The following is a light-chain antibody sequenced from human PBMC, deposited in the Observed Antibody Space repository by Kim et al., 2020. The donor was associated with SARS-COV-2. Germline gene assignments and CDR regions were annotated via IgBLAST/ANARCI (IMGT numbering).Light chain of an antibody. V-gene: IGKV3-11*01. Sequence: LSPGERATHSCRASQSVNNYLAWYQQKPGQAPRLLIYDAFNRATGIPAKFSGSGSGTDFTLTISSLEPEDFAIYYCQQRSNWPLTFGGGTKVDIK. J-gene: IGKJ4*01. CDR2: DAF. CDR1: QSVNNY. CDR3: QQRSNWPLT.